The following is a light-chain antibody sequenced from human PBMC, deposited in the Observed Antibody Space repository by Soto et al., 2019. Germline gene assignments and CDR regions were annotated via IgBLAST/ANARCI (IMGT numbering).Light chain of an antibody. J-gene: IGKJ1*01. CDR2: FAS. Sequence: EIVMTQSPATLSVSPGERATLSCRASQSVSSNLAWDQQKPGQAPRLLIYFASTRATGIPARFSGSGSGTEFTLTISSLQSEDFAVYYCQQYNNWPPTFGQGTKVEIK. CDR3: QQYNNWPPT. CDR1: QSVSSN. V-gene: IGKV3-15*01.